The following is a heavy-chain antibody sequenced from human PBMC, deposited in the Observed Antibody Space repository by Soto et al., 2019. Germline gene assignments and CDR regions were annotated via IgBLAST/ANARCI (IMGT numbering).Heavy chain of an antibody. V-gene: IGHV1-69*02. Sequence: SVKVSCKASGGTFSSYTISWVRQAPGQGLELMGRIIPILGIANYAQKFQGRVTITADKSTSTAYMELSSLLSYDTSVYYCARAVADAFDIWGQGTMVTVSS. CDR2: IIPILGIA. CDR1: GGTFSSYT. D-gene: IGHD2-15*01. CDR3: ARAVADAFDI. J-gene: IGHJ3*02.